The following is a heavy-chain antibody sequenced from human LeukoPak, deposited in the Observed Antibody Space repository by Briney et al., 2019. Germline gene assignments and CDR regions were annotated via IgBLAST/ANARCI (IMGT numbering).Heavy chain of an antibody. J-gene: IGHJ4*02. D-gene: IGHD5-18*01. V-gene: IGHV3-48*04. CDR1: GFTFSSYS. CDR2: ISSSSTI. CDR3: ARVDTGYFDY. Sequence: GGSLRLSCAASGFTFSSYSMNWVRQAPGKGLEWVSYISSSSTIYYADSVKGRFTISRDNAKNSLYLQMNSLRAEDTAVYYCARVDTGYFDYWGQGTLVTVSS.